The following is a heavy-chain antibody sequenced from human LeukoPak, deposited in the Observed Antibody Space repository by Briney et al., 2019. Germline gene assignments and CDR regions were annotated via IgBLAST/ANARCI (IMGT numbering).Heavy chain of an antibody. V-gene: IGHV1-2*02. CDR2: INPNSGGT. J-gene: IGHJ4*02. D-gene: IGHD2-15*01. CDR3: AVYCSGGSCYGS. CDR1: GYTFTGYY. Sequence: ASVKVSCKASGYTFTGYYMHWVRQAPGQGLEWMGWINPNSGGTNYAQKFQGRVTMTRDMSTSTVYMELSSLRSEDTAVYYCAVYCSGGSCYGSWGQGTLVTVSS.